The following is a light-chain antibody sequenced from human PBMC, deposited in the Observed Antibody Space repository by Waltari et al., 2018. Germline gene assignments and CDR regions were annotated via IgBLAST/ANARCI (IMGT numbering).Light chain of an antibody. V-gene: IGKV1-5*03. CDR2: KAS. CDR1: QSISSW. CDR3: QQYHSSPIT. J-gene: IGKJ5*01. Sequence: DIQMTQSPSTLSASIGDRVTITCRASQSISSWLAWYQQKPGKAPKLLIYKASSLESGVPSRFSGSGSGTDFTLTISSLQAEDVAVYYCQQYHSSPITFGQGTRLEIK.